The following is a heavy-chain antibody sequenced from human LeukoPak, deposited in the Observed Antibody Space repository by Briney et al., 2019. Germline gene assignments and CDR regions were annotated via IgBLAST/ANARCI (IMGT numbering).Heavy chain of an antibody. CDR1: GFTFSSYS. D-gene: IGHD1-26*01. V-gene: IGHV3-48*01. J-gene: IGHJ4*02. CDR3: AKIEVGATDY. Sequence: GGSLRLSCAASGFTFSSYSMNWVRQAPGKGLEWVSYISSSSSTTYYADSVKGRFTISRDNAKNSLYLQMNSLRAEDTAVYYCAKIEVGATDYWGQGTLVTVSS. CDR2: ISSSSSTT.